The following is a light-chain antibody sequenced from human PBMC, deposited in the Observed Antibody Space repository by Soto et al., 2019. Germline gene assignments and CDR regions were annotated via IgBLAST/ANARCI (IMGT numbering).Light chain of an antibody. Sequence: DIVMTQYPDSLAVSLGERATMNCKSSQSVLFSPNKKNYLAWYRQKRQQPPELLIQWASTGEPGVPDRFSGSGSGADFPLTIGGLQAEDVGVYYCQQFYTAAFTFGGGTEVEIK. CDR3: QQFYTAAFT. J-gene: IGKJ4*01. CDR1: QSVLFSPNKKNY. CDR2: WAS. V-gene: IGKV4-1*01.